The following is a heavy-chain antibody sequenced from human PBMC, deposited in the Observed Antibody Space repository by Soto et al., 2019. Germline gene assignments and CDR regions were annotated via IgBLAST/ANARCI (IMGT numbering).Heavy chain of an antibody. CDR1: GGSISSSSYY. CDR2: IYYSGST. Sequence: QLQLQESGPGLVKPSETLSLTCTVSGGSISSSSYYWGWIRQPPGKGLEWIGSIYYSGSTYYNPSLKSRVTISVDTSKNQFSLKLSSVTAADTAVYYCASSSSHDYVWGSYGRRGDYWGQGTLVTVSS. CDR3: ASSSSHDYVWGSYGRRGDY. D-gene: IGHD3-16*01. J-gene: IGHJ4*02. V-gene: IGHV4-39*01.